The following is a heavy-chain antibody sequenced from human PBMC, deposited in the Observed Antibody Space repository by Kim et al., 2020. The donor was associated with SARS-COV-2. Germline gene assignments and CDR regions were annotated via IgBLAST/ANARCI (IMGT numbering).Heavy chain of an antibody. CDR3: ARGAAMGLSSSRIPSWYFDL. V-gene: IGHV3-33*01. CDR2: IWYDGSNK. J-gene: IGHJ2*01. CDR1: GFTFSSYG. Sequence: GGSLRLSCAASGFTFSSYGMHWVRQAPGKGLEWVAVIWYDGSNKYYADSVKGRFTISRDNSKNTLYLQMNSLRAEDTAVYYCARGAAMGLSSSRIPSWYFDLWGRGTLVTVSS. D-gene: IGHD6-13*01.